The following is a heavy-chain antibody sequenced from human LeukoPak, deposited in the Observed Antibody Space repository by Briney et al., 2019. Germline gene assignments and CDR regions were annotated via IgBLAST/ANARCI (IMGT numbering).Heavy chain of an antibody. CDR1: GYTFTSYG. Sequence: EASVKVSCKASGYTFTSYGISWVRQAPGQGLEWMGWISAYNGNTNYAQKLLGRVTMTTDTSTSTAYMELRSLRSDDTAVYYCARGSLGTHYYDSSGYGDWGQGTLVTVSS. CDR2: ISAYNGNT. V-gene: IGHV1-18*01. CDR3: ARGSLGTHYYDSSGYGD. D-gene: IGHD3-22*01. J-gene: IGHJ1*01.